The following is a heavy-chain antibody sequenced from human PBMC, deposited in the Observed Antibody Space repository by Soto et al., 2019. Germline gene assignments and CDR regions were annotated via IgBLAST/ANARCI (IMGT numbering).Heavy chain of an antibody. D-gene: IGHD3-3*01. CDR1: GYSFINYW. CDR2: IYPGDSDT. V-gene: IGHV5-51*01. Sequence: PGESLKISCQVSGYSFINYWIGWVRQTPGNGLEWMGIIYPGDSDTRYSPSFQGQVTISADTSISTAYLQWSSLKASDTAVYYCVRPIRPSHDSTIYYLDHWGQGTLVTVSS. CDR3: VRPIRPSHDSTIYYLDH. J-gene: IGHJ4*02.